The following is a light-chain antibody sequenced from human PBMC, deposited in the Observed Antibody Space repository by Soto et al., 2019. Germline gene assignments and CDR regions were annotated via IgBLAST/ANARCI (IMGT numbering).Light chain of an antibody. Sequence: EIVLMQSPGTLSLSPGERATLSCRASQSVSSSYLAWYQQKPGQAPRLLIYGASSRATGIPDRFSGSGSGTDFTLTISRLEPEDFAVYYCKKYGSSPLTFGQGTRVDIK. CDR2: GAS. V-gene: IGKV3-20*01. CDR1: QSVSSSY. CDR3: KKYGSSPLT. J-gene: IGKJ1*01.